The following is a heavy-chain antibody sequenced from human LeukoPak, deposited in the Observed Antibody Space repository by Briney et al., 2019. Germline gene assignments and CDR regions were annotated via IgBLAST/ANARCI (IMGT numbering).Heavy chain of an antibody. J-gene: IGHJ5*02. V-gene: IGHV1-18*01. D-gene: IGHD5-12*01. Sequence: ASVKVSCKASGYTFTSYGISWVRQAPGQGLEWMGLISAYNGNTNYAQKLQGRVTMTTDTSTSTAYMELRSLRSDDTAVYYCARVHSGYDTNNWFDPWGQGTLVTVSS. CDR1: GYTFTSYG. CDR2: ISAYNGNT. CDR3: ARVHSGYDTNNWFDP.